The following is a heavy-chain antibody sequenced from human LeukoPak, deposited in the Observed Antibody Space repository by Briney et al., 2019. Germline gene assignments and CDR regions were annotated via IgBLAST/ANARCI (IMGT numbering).Heavy chain of an antibody. D-gene: IGHD2-2*01. CDR3: ARRGYCSSTSCYEYWFDP. CDR2: FYYTGST. J-gene: IGHJ5*02. Sequence: SETLSLTCSVSGGSISTINYYWGWIRQPPGKGLEWIGYFYYTGSTFYNPSLKSRVTISVDTSKNQFSLKLSSVTATDTAVYYCARRGYCSSTSCYEYWFDPWGQGTLVTVSS. V-gene: IGHV4-39*01. CDR1: GGSISTINYY.